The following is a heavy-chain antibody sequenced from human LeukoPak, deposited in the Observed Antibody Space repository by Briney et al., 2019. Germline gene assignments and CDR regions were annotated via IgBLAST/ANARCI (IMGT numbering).Heavy chain of an antibody. Sequence: SDTLSLTCTVSGGSISSYYWSWIRQPPGQGLEWIGYIHYSGSTNYNPSLKSRVTISVDTSKNQFSLKLTSVTAADTAVYYCARATVVAAYFDYWGQGTLVTVSS. CDR2: IHYSGST. CDR3: ARATVVAAYFDY. CDR1: GGSISSYY. J-gene: IGHJ4*02. V-gene: IGHV4-59*07. D-gene: IGHD2-15*01.